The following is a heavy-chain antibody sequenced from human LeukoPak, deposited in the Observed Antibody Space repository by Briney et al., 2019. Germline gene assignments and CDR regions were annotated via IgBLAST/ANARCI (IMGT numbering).Heavy chain of an antibody. CDR2: ISSSSSYT. D-gene: IGHD1-14*01. CDR1: GFTFSDYY. CDR3: AKETARPAGVFEY. V-gene: IGHV3-11*05. J-gene: IGHJ4*02. Sequence: GGSLRLSCAASGFTFSDYYMSWIRQAPGKGLEWVSYISSSSSYTNYADSVKGRFTISRDNSKNTLYLQMNSLRAEDTAVYYCAKETARPAGVFEYWGQGTRVTVSS.